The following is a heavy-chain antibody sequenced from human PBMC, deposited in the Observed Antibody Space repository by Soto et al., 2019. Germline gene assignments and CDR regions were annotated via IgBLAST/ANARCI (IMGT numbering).Heavy chain of an antibody. CDR2: TFYTGRT. Sequence: SETMSLTCTVSGGSISSYYWIWIRQPPGKGLEWIGSTFYTGRTNYNPSLKSRVTISVETSKNQFSLKLTSVTAADTAVYYCARRHYDILTNYYSYYFDYWGRGTLVTVSS. CDR1: GGSISSYY. V-gene: IGHV4-59*08. CDR3: ARRHYDILTNYYSYYFDY. D-gene: IGHD3-9*01. J-gene: IGHJ4*02.